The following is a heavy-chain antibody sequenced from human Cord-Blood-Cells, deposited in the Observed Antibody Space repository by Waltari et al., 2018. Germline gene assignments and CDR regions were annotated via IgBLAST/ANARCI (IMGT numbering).Heavy chain of an antibody. Sequence: GSLRLSCAASGFTVSSNYMSWVRQAPGKGLEWVSVIYSGGSTYYADSVKGRFTISRDNSKNTLYLQMNSLRAEDTAVYYCARAQLGNWFDPWGQGTLVTVSS. J-gene: IGHJ5*02. CDR3: ARAQLGNWFDP. CDR2: IYSGGST. CDR1: GFTVSSNY. D-gene: IGHD7-27*01. V-gene: IGHV3-53*01.